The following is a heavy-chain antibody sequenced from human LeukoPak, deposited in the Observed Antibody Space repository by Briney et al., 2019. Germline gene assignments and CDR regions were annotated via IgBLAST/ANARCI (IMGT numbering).Heavy chain of an antibody. J-gene: IGHJ4*02. D-gene: IGHD3-10*01. CDR1: GYTFTDYY. CDR2: INPNSGGT. V-gene: IGHV1-2*02. CDR3: ARGLWFGESYYFDY. Sequence: ASVKVSCKASGYTFTDYYMHWVRQAPGQGLEGMGWINPNSGGTNYAQKFQGRVTMTRDTSISTAYMELSRLTSDDTAVYYCARGLWFGESYYFDYWGQGTLVTVSS.